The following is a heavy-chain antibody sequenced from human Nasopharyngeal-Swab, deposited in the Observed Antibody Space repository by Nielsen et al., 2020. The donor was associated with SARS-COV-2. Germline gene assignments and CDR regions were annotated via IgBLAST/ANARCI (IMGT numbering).Heavy chain of an antibody. CDR1: GFTFSRFD. CDR2: IGTAGDT. Sequence: GESLKISCAASGFTFSRFDMHWFRQVTGKGLEWVSAIGTAGDTYYPRSVKGRFTISREDARNFLYLQMNSLRAEDTAVYYCARTLSASYMDVWGKGTTVTVSS. V-gene: IGHV3-13*01. J-gene: IGHJ6*03. CDR3: ARTLSASYMDV.